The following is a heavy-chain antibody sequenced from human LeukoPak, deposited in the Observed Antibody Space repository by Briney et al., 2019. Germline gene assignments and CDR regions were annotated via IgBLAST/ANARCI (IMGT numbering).Heavy chain of an antibody. D-gene: IGHD2-15*01. CDR1: GFTFANYA. CDR3: AKVAYCSGGSCYDY. V-gene: IGHV3-23*01. J-gene: IGHJ4*02. Sequence: GGSLRLSCAASGFTFANYAMSWVRQAPGKGLEWVSAIVGSDVNTYYADSVRGRFTISRDNSENTLYLQMNSLRAEDTAVYYCAKVAYCSGGSCYDYWGQGTLVTVSS. CDR2: IVGSDVNT.